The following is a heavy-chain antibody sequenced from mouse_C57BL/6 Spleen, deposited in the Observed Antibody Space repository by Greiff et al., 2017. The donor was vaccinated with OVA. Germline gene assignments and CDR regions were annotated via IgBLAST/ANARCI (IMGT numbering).Heavy chain of an antibody. CDR3: ARGEAYYSNRFAY. V-gene: IGHV1-69*01. CDR1: GYTFTSYW. D-gene: IGHD2-5*01. Sequence: VQLQQPGAELVMPGASVKLSCKASGYTFTSYWMHWVKQRPGQGLEWIGEIDPSDSYTNYNQKFKGKSTLTVDKSSSTAYMQLSSLTSEDSAVYYCARGEAYYSNRFAYWGQGTLGTVSA. J-gene: IGHJ3*01. CDR2: IDPSDSYT.